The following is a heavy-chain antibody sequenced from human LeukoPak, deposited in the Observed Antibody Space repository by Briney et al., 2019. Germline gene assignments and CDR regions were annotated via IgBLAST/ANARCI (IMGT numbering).Heavy chain of an antibody. CDR2: ISAYNGNT. V-gene: IGHV1-18*01. D-gene: IGHD3-10*01. CDR3: ARDNDYYYGSGSYSPQFDP. J-gene: IGHJ5*02. CDR1: GYTFTSYG. Sequence: GASVKVSCKASGYTFTSYGISWVRQAPGQGLERMGWISAYNGNTNYAQKLQGRVTMTTDTSTSTAYMELRSLRSDDTAVYYCARDNDYYYGSGSYSPQFDPWGQGTLVTVSS.